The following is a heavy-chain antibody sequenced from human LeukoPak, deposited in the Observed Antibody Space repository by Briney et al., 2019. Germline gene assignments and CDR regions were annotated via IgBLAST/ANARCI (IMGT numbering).Heavy chain of an antibody. CDR3: ARRASTERGHSYGLDH. J-gene: IGHJ4*02. Sequence: GGSLRLSCAASGFTFSSYSMNWVRQAPGKGLEWVSYISSSSSTIYYADSLKGRFTISRDNARNSLYLQMNSLSAEDTAVYYCARRASTERGHSYGLDHWGQGALVTVSS. V-gene: IGHV3-48*04. CDR2: ISSSSSTI. D-gene: IGHD5-18*01. CDR1: GFTFSSYS.